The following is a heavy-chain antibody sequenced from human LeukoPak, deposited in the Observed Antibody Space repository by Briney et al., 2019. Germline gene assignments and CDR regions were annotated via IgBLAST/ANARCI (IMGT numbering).Heavy chain of an antibody. D-gene: IGHD3-16*01. V-gene: IGHV1-8*03. CDR1: GYTFTSHD. J-gene: IGHJ6*03. Sequence: ASVEVSCKASGYTFTSHDINWVRQATGQGLEWMGWVNPKSGNTVYAQKFQGRVIFTRNTSISTAYMELSSLRSEDTAVYYCARGMIYYYYMDVWGKGTTVTVSS. CDR3: ARGMIYYYYMDV. CDR2: VNPKSGNT.